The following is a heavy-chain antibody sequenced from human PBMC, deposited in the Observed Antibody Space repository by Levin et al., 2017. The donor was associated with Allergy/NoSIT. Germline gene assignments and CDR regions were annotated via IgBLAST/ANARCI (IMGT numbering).Heavy chain of an antibody. V-gene: IGHV3-23*01. CDR1: GFTISEYA. Sequence: GGSLRLSCAVSGFTISEYAMAWVRQAPGKGLEWVSVITGGGFNTYYGDSVKGRFTVSRDDSKDTLYLELNSLGGEDTAVYYCAQKQGGTSGFSFDVWGQGTMVTVSS. J-gene: IGHJ3*01. D-gene: IGHD1/OR15-1a*01. CDR2: ITGGGFNT. CDR3: AQKQGGTSGFSFDV.